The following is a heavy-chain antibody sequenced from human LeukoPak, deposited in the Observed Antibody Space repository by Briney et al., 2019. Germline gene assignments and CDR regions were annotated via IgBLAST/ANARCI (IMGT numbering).Heavy chain of an antibody. V-gene: IGHV3-53*01. CDR1: GFAFGSNY. CDR2: IYSGGAI. D-gene: IGHD1-14*01. Sequence: GGSLRLSCVASGFAFGSNYMSWVRQAPGKGLEWVSLIYSGGAIRYADSVKGRFTISRDSSKNTLFLQMNDLTVEDTARYYCARRPGNWGQGILVTVSS. J-gene: IGHJ4*02. CDR3: ARRPGN.